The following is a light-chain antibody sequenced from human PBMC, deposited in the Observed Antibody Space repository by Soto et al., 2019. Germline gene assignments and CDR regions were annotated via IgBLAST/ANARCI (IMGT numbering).Light chain of an antibody. CDR2: GAS. CDR1: QSVSSSY. CDR3: QQYGSSPLT. J-gene: IGKJ4*01. V-gene: IGKV3-20*01. Sequence: EMVLTQSPGTLSLSTGERATLSCRASQSVSSSYLAWYQQKPGQAPRLLVYGASSSATGIPHRFSGSGSGTDFTLTISRLEPEDFAVYYCQQYGSSPLTFGGGTKVEIK.